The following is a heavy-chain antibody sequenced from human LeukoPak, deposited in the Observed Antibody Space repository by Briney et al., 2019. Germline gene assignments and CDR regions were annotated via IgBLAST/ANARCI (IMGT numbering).Heavy chain of an antibody. J-gene: IGHJ4*02. CDR2: ISSSSSYT. D-gene: IGHD3-10*01. V-gene: IGHV3-11*03. Sequence: LSLTCAVYGGSLSGYYMSSIRQAPGKGLEWVSYISSSSSYTNYADSVKGRFTISRDNAKNSLYLQMNSLRAEDMAVYYCARCAGFGELCDYWGQGTLVTVSS. CDR1: GGSLSGYY. CDR3: ARCAGFGELCDY.